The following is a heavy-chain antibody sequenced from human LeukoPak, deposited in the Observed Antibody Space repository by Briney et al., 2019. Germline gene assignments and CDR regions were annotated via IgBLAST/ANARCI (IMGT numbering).Heavy chain of an antibody. CDR2: ISSSGSTI. J-gene: IGHJ4*02. D-gene: IGHD3-22*01. V-gene: IGHV3-11*04. Sequence: GGSLRLSCAASGFTFSDYYMSWIRQAPGKGLEWVSYISSSGSTIYYADSVKGRFTISRDNAKNSLYLQMNSLRAEDTAVYYCTREQDREAAATIVGDYWGQGTLVTVSS. CDR1: GFTFSDYY. CDR3: TREQDREAAATIVGDY.